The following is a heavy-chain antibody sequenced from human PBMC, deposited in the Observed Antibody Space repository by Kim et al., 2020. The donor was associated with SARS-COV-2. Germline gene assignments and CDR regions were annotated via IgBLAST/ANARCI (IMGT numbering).Heavy chain of an antibody. V-gene: IGHV4-39*07. CDR1: GGSISSSSYY. D-gene: IGHD3-10*01. J-gene: IGHJ4*02. CDR2: IYYSGST. CDR3: ARALYGSGSYYTKYYFDY. Sequence: SETLSLTCTVSGGSISSSSYYWGWIRQPPGKGLEWIGSIYYSGSTYYNPSLKSQVTISVDTSKNQFSLKLSSVTAADTAVYYCARALYGSGSYYTKYYFDYWGQGTLVTVSS.